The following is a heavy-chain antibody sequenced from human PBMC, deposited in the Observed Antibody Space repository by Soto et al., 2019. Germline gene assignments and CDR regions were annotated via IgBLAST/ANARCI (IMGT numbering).Heavy chain of an antibody. CDR1: RYTCTSYA. CDR3: ARDLGGWPDY. J-gene: IGHJ4*02. V-gene: IGHV1-3*01. CDR2: INAGNGNT. Sequence: QVQLVQSGAEVKKPGASVKVSCKASRYTCTSYAMDWVRQAPGQRLEWMGWINAGNGNTKYSQKFQGRVTITRDTSASTAYMELSSLRSEDTAVYYCARDLGGWPDYWGQGTLVTVSS. D-gene: IGHD6-19*01.